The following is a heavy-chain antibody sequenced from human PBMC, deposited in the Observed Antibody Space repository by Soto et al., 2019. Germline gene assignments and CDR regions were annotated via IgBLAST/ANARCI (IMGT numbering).Heavy chain of an antibody. Sequence: EVQLLESGGGLVQPGGSLRLSCAASGFTFSDYAMNWVRQAPGKGLEWVSGISGSGGDTYYADSVNGRFTISRDNSKNTLYLQMSSLRADDTAVYLCAKGGCSGVSCGWLEPWGQGTLVTVSS. CDR2: ISGSGGDT. CDR1: GFTFSDYA. CDR3: AKGGCSGVSCGWLEP. D-gene: IGHD2-15*01. V-gene: IGHV3-23*01. J-gene: IGHJ5*02.